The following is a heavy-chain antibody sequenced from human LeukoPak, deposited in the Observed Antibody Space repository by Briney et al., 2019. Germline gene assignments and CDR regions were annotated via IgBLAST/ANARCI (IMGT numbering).Heavy chain of an antibody. CDR2: ISYDGSNK. Sequence: GGSLRLSCAASGLTFSSYAMHWVRQAPGKGLEWVAVISYDGSNKYYADSVKGRFTISRDNSKNTLYLQMNSLRAEDTAVYYCARDPSYSSRRGFYGMDVWGQGTTVTVSS. V-gene: IGHV3-30-3*01. CDR1: GLTFSSYA. CDR3: ARDPSYSSRRGFYGMDV. D-gene: IGHD6-13*01. J-gene: IGHJ6*02.